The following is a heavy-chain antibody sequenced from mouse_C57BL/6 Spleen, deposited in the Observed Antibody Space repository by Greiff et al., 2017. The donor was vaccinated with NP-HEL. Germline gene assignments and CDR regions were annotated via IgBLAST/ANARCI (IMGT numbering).Heavy chain of an antibody. CDR3: ARRDTTVGFDY. Sequence: QVQLQQPGAELVMPGASVKLSCKASGYTFTSYWMHWVKQRPGQGLEWIGEIDPSDSYTNYNQKFKGKSTLTVDKSSSTAYMQLSSLTSEDSAVYYCARRDTTVGFDYWGQGTTLTVSS. V-gene: IGHV1-69*01. J-gene: IGHJ2*01. CDR1: GYTFTSYW. D-gene: IGHD1-1*01. CDR2: IDPSDSYT.